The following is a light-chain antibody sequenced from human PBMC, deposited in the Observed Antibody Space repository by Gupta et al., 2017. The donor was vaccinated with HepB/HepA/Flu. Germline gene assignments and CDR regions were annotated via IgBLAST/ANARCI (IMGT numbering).Light chain of an antibody. V-gene: IGLV1-44*01. CDR1: SSNIGSNT. Sequence: QSVPTQPPSASGTPGQRVTISCSGSSSNIGSNTVNWYQQLPGTDHKLSIESNNQRPSGVPDRFSGSKSGTSDSLAISGLQSEDEAEYYCAAWDDSLNGPYVFGTGTKVTVL. CDR2: SNN. CDR3: AAWDDSLNGPYV. J-gene: IGLJ1*01.